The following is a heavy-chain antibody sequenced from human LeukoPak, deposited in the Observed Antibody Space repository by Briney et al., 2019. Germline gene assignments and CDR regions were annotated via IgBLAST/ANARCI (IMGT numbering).Heavy chain of an antibody. D-gene: IGHD2-2*01. CDR3: ARVTVVPAAIGGAFDI. V-gene: IGHV4-59*01. CDR2: IYYSGST. J-gene: IGHJ3*02. CDR1: GGSISSYY. Sequence: SETLSLTCTVSGGSISSYYWSWIRQPPGKGLEWIGYIYYSGSTNYNPSLKSRVTISVDTSKNQFSLKLSSVTAADTAVYYCARVTVVPAAIGGAFDIWGQGTMVTVSS.